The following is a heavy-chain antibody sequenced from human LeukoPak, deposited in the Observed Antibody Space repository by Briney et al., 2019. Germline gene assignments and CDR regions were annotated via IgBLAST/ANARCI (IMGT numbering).Heavy chain of an antibody. CDR2: IYSDGST. CDR3: ARDGLLRGRAKGAFDI. CDR1: GFAVSSKY. V-gene: IGHV3-53*01. J-gene: IGHJ3*02. D-gene: IGHD1-26*01. Sequence: GGSLRLSCAASGFAVSSKYMTWVRQAPGKGMEWVSVIYSDGSTFYADSVKGRFTISRDNGENLLYLQMNSLRVEDTAVYYCARDGLLRGRAKGAFDIWGQGTMVTVSS.